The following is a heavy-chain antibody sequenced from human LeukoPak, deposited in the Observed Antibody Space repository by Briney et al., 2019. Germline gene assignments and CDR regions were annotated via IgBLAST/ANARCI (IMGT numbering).Heavy chain of an antibody. D-gene: IGHD4-17*01. CDR1: GYTFINYY. V-gene: IGHV1-46*01. Sequence: GASVKVSCKASGYTFINYYIHWVRQAPGQGLEWMGIINPSGGCTTYAQKLQGRVTMTRDTSTSTVYMKLSSLRSDDTAVYHCARDSNYGDSSDGFDIWGQGTMVTVSS. CDR2: INPSGGCT. J-gene: IGHJ3*02. CDR3: ARDSNYGDSSDGFDI.